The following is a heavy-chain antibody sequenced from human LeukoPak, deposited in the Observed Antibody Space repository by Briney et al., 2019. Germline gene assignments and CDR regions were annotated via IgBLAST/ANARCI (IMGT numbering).Heavy chain of an antibody. Sequence: PSQTLSLTCAVSGGSISSGGYSWSWIRQPPGKGLEWIGYIYHSGSTYYNPSLKSRVTISVDGSKNQFSLKLSSVTAADTAVYYCARDRYGSGSPYGMDVWGQGTTVTVSS. D-gene: IGHD3-10*01. CDR3: ARDRYGSGSPYGMDV. J-gene: IGHJ6*02. CDR1: GGSISSGGYS. CDR2: IYHSGST. V-gene: IGHV4-30-2*01.